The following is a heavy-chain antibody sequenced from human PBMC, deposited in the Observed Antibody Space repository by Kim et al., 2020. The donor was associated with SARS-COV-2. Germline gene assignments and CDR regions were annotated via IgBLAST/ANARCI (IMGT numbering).Heavy chain of an antibody. V-gene: IGHV6-1*01. D-gene: IGHD2-21*02. CDR2: TFYRSKWYT. Sequence: SQTLSLTCAISGDSVSSKSAACNWVRQSPSRGLGWLGRTFYRSKWYTEYALSVKSRITINPDTSKNQFSLQLNSVTPEDTALYYCAREDYGGDSRGFDYWGQGTLVTVSS. CDR3: AREDYGGDSRGFDY. CDR1: GDSVSSKSAA. J-gene: IGHJ4*02.